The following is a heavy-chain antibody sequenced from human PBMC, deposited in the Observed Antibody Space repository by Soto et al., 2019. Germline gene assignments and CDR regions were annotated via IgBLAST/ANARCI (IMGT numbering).Heavy chain of an antibody. CDR1: GYTFTSYG. CDR2: ISAYNGNT. J-gene: IGHJ6*02. D-gene: IGHD6-6*01. V-gene: IGHV1-18*04. CDR3: AREGYSSSSGSNYYYYYGMDV. Sequence: ASVKVSCKASGYTFTSYGISWVRQAPGQGLEWMGWISAYNGNTNYAQKLQGRVTMTTDTSTSTAYMELRSLRSDDTAVYYCAREGYSSSSGSNYYYYYGMDVWGHGTTVTVSS.